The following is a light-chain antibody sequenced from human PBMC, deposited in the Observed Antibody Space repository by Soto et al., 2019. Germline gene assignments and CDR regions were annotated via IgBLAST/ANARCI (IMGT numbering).Light chain of an antibody. CDR1: QSISRW. CDR3: QHYNGYWT. J-gene: IGKJ1*01. V-gene: IGKV1-5*01. CDR2: DAS. Sequence: DIQMTQSPSTLSASVGDSVTITCRASQSISRWLAWYQQKAGEAPNLLMYDASTLESGVPSRFSGSGSGTEFTLTIISLQPDDSATYYCQHYNGYWTFGQGTKVEIQ.